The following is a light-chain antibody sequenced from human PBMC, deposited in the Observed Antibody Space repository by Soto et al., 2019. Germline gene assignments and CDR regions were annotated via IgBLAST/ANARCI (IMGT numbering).Light chain of an antibody. J-gene: IGLJ7*01. CDR1: SNDVGGYNY. CDR3: SSYTAFSTWV. Sequence: QSALTQPASVSRSPGQSITISCTGTSNDVGGYNYVSWYQQHPGKAPQLIIYEVSNRPSGVSHRFSGSKSGDTASLTISGLQAEDGADYYCSSYTAFSTWVFGGGTQLTVL. V-gene: IGLV2-14*01. CDR2: EVS.